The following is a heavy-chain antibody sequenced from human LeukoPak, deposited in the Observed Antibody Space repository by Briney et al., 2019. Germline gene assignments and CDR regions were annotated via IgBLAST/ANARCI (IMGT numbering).Heavy chain of an antibody. Sequence: ASVKVSCKASGYTFRNYGITWVRQAPGQGLEWMGGIGTYNGNTDYAQKFQGRAIMTADTSTTTAYMELRSLRSDDTAVYYCARGRLKRVPFTKVAGALDYWGQGTRVTVSS. CDR3: ARGRLKRVPFTKVAGALDY. V-gene: IGHV1-18*01. J-gene: IGHJ4*02. D-gene: IGHD6-19*01. CDR2: IGTYNGNT. CDR1: GYTFRNYG.